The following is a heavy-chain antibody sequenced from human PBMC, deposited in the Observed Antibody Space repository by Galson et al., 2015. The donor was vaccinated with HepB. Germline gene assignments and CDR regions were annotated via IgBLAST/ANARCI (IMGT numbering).Heavy chain of an antibody. V-gene: IGHV3-7*03. D-gene: IGHD2-2*01. CDR2: IKQDGSEK. CDR1: GFTFSSYW. J-gene: IGHJ6*02. CDR3: ARGGEDIVVVPAARGPYYYYYYGMDV. Sequence: SLRLSCAASGFTFSSYWMSWVRQAPGKELEWVANIKQDGSEKYYVDSVKGRFTISRDNAKNSLYLQMNSLRAEDTAVYYCARGGEDIVVVPAARGPYYYYYYGMDVWGQGTTVTVSS.